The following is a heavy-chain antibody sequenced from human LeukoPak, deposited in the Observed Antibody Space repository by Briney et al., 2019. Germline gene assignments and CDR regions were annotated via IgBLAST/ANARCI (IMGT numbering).Heavy chain of an antibody. J-gene: IGHJ5*02. Sequence: SETLSLTCTVSGGSISSYYWSWIRQPPGEGLEWIGYIYYSGSTNYNPSLKSRVTISVDTSKNQFSLKLSSVTAADTAVYYCARDVGHYGSGSYGWFDPWGQGTLVTVSS. V-gene: IGHV4-59*12. CDR1: GGSISSYY. CDR3: ARDVGHYGSGSYGWFDP. D-gene: IGHD3-10*01. CDR2: IYYSGST.